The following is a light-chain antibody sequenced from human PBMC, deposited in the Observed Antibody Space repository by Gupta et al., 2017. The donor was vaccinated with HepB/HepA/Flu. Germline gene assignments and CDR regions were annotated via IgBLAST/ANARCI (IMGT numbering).Light chain of an antibody. Sequence: QSVLTQPPSASGTPGPRVTISCSGSSSNIGSNTVNWYQQLPGTAPKLLIYTNNQRPSGVPDRFSGSKSGTSASLAISGLQSEDEADYYCAGWDDSLNGPVFGGGTKLTVL. CDR1: SSNIGSNT. J-gene: IGLJ2*01. V-gene: IGLV1-44*01. CDR3: AGWDDSLNGPV. CDR2: TNN.